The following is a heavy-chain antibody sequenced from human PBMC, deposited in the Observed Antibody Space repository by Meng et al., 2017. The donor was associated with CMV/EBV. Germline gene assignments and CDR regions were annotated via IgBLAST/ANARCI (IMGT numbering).Heavy chain of an antibody. J-gene: IGHJ6*02. V-gene: IGHV3-15*01. CDR3: TTALYCSSTSCYYYYYYGMDV. CDR1: GFTFSSYW. CDR2: IKSKTDGGTT. D-gene: IGHD2-2*01. Sequence: GESLKISCAASGFTFSSYWMSWVRQAPGKGLEWVGRIKSKTDGGTTDYAAPVKGRFTISRDDSKNTLYLQMNSLKTEDTAVYYCTTALYCSSTSCYYYYYYGMDVWGQGTTVTVSS.